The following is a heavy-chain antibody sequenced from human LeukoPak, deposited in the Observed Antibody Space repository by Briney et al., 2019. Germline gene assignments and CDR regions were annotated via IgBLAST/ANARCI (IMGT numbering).Heavy chain of an antibody. CDR1: GFTFSNYE. J-gene: IGHJ4*02. CDR3: ARDRDGYNYVDY. D-gene: IGHD5-24*01. Sequence: GGSLRLSCAASGFTFSNYEMYWVRQAPGKGLEWVSYISSGGSTINYADSVKGRFTISRDNSKNTLYLQMNSLRAEDTALYYCARDRDGYNYVDYWGQGTLVTVSS. CDR2: ISSGGSTI. V-gene: IGHV3-48*03.